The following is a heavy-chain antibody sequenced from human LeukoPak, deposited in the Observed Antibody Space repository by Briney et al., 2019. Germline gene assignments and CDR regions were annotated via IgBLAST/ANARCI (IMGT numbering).Heavy chain of an antibody. D-gene: IGHD1-26*01. V-gene: IGHV3-74*01. CDR2: IKSDGSIT. CDR1: GFTFSSYW. J-gene: IGHJ4*02. CDR3: AREGQRKGAFDY. Sequence: GGSLRLSCVASGFTFSSYWMHWVRQAPGKGLVWVSRIKSDGSITSYADSVKGRFTISRDNAKNTLYLQMNSLRAEDTAVYYCAREGQRKGAFDYWGQGTLVTVSS.